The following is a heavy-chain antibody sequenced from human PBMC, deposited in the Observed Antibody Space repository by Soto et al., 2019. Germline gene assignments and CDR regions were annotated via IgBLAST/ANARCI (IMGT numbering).Heavy chain of an antibody. CDR3: AKRRLGHDNEEPFDY. D-gene: IGHD1-1*01. CDR1: GFTFGNYA. V-gene: IGHV3-9*01. CDR2: ISWNSGGI. J-gene: IGHJ4*02. Sequence: SLRLSCAASGFTFGNYAMHWVRQAPGKGLEWVSGISWNSGGIGYADSVKGRFTISRDNAKNTLSLQMNSLRAEDTALYYCAKRRLGHDNEEPFDYWGQGTLVTVSS.